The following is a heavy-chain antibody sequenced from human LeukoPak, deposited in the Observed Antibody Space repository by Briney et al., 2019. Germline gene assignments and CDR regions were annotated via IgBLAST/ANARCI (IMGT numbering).Heavy chain of an antibody. CDR2: INPNSGDT. J-gene: IGHJ4*02. D-gene: IGHD3-10*01. V-gene: IGHV1-2*02. CDR3: AKAYYYGSGSYNSDY. Sequence: ASVKVSCKASGYTFTGYYIHWVRQAPGQGLEGMGWINPNSGDTNYVQKFQGRVTMTRDTSISTAYMELSRLRSDDTAVYYCAKAYYYGSGSYNSDYWGQGTLVTVSS. CDR1: GYTFTGYY.